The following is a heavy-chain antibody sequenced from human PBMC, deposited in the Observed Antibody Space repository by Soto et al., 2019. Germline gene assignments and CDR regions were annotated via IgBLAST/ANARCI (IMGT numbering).Heavy chain of an antibody. V-gene: IGHV3-64D*06. CDR1: GFIFSTFG. Sequence: PGGSLRLSCSASGFIFSTFGMFWVRQAPGQGLEYVSAIFYSGSGSYYADPVKGRSTVSRDNSKNMFYLQMSSLRVEDTALYFCVRGPSRGSSLFGPLDYWGQGTQVTVS. CDR2: IFYSGSGS. J-gene: IGHJ4*02. D-gene: IGHD3-3*01. CDR3: VRGPSRGSSLFGPLDY.